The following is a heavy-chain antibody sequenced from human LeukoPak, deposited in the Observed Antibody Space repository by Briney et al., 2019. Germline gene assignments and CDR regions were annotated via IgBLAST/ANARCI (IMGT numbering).Heavy chain of an antibody. CDR3: ARERRREGITFDY. Sequence: SVKVSCKSSGGTFSNYPISWVRQAPGQGLEWMGGIIPIFGTAHYAQKFQGRVTLTADESTGTAYMEMRSLRSEDTAIYYCARERRREGITFDYWGQGSLVIVSS. J-gene: IGHJ4*02. D-gene: IGHD3-10*01. CDR1: GGTFSNYP. CDR2: IIPIFGTA. V-gene: IGHV1-69*01.